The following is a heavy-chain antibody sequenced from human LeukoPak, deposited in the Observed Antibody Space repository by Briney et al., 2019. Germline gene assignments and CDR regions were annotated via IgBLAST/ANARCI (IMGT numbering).Heavy chain of an antibody. CDR2: IYPGDSDT. CDR3: ARHCSSTSCYVNVADAFDI. D-gene: IGHD2-2*01. V-gene: IGHV5-51*01. CDR1: GYSFTSYW. Sequence: GESLKISCKGSGYSFTSYWIGWVRQMPGKGLGWMGIIYPGDSDTRYSPSFQGQVTISADKSISTAYLQWSSLKASDTAMYYCARHCSSTSCYVNVADAFDIWGQGTMVTVSS. J-gene: IGHJ3*02.